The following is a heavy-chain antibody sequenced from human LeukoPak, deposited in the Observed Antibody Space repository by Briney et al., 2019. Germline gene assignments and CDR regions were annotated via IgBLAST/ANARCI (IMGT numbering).Heavy chain of an antibody. CDR3: ARSVIVPAIVADYYTYMDV. V-gene: IGHV4-38-2*01. CDR2: IYHRGNT. J-gene: IGHJ6*03. CDR1: GYSISSNYY. D-gene: IGHD2-2*01. Sequence: SETLSLTCAVSGYSISSNYYWGWIRQPPGKGLEWIGVIYHRGNTDYNPSLQSRVTISIDTSKNEFSLKVNSVTAADTAVYYCARSVIVPAIVADYYTYMDVWGRGISVTVPS.